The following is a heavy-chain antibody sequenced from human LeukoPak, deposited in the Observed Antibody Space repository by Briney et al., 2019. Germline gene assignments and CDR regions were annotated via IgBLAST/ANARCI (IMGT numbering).Heavy chain of an antibody. D-gene: IGHD6-13*01. CDR2: IYYSGST. Sequence: SETLSLTCTVSGDSISGFYWGWIRQPPGKGLEWIGNIYYSGSTNYNPSLKSRVTIPVDTSKNQFSLKLSSVTAADTAVYYCARDRLQLGLDWFDPWGQGTLVTVSS. J-gene: IGHJ5*02. CDR3: ARDRLQLGLDWFDP. V-gene: IGHV4-59*01. CDR1: GDSISGFY.